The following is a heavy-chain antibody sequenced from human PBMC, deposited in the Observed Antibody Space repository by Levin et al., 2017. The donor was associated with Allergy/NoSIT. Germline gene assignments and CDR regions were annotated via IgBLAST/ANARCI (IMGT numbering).Heavy chain of an antibody. Sequence: ASETLSLTCDVSGGSFSGYYWSWIRQSPGKGLEWIGEINHSGSTNDNVSLKSRVTISVDTSKNQFSLNMKYVTAADTAVYYCARGGSGWGWFDPWGQGILVTVSS. CDR2: INHSGST. J-gene: IGHJ5*02. V-gene: IGHV4-34*01. D-gene: IGHD6-19*01. CDR1: GGSFSGYY. CDR3: ARGGSGWGWFDP.